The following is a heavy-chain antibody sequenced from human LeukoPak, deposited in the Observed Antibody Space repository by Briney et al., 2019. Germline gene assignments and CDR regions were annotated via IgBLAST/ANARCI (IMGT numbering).Heavy chain of an antibody. J-gene: IGHJ4*02. Sequence: ASVKVSCKASGYTFTSYYMHWVRQAPGQGLEWMGIINPSGGSTSYAQKFQGRVTITADESTSTAYMELSSLRSEDTAVYYCAIPLFDFWSGYSYYFDYWGQGTLVTVSP. CDR2: INPSGGST. CDR1: GYTFTSYY. D-gene: IGHD3-3*01. CDR3: AIPLFDFWSGYSYYFDY. V-gene: IGHV1-46*01.